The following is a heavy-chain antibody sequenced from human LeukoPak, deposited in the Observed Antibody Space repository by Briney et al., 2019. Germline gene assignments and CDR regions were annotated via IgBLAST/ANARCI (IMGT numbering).Heavy chain of an antibody. J-gene: IGHJ5*02. CDR1: GYSFTSYW. D-gene: IGHD6-13*01. CDR3: ARHRGDSSSWTPNWFDP. Sequence: KCGESLKISCKGSGYSFTSYWIGWVRQMPGKGLEWMGIIYPGDSDTRYSPSFQGQVTISADKSISTAYLQWSSLKASDTAMYYCARHRGDSSSWTPNWFDPWGQGTLVTVSS. CDR2: IYPGDSDT. V-gene: IGHV5-51*01.